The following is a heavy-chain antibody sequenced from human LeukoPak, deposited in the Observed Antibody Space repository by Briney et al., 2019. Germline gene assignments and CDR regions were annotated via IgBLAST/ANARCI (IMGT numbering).Heavy chain of an antibody. CDR2: INPNTGGT. CDR3: ARDLIVATVGVDN. V-gene: IGHV1-2*02. CDR1: GYTFTGYY. Sequence: ASVQVSCKASGYTFTGYYMHWVRQAPGQGLEWMGWINPNTGGTNYPQKFQGRVTMTWDTSISTAYMELSSLRSDDTAVYYCARDLIVATVGVDNWGQGTLVTVSS. J-gene: IGHJ4*02. D-gene: IGHD5-12*01.